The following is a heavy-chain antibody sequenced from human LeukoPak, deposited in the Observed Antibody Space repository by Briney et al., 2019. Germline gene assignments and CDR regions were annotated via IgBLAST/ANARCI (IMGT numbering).Heavy chain of an antibody. V-gene: IGHV3-30*03. D-gene: IGHD6-13*01. J-gene: IGHJ4*02. CDR1: GFTFSSYG. CDR3: ARDSSSWY. CDR2: ISHHGANK. Sequence: GGSLRLSCVASGFTFSSYGMSWVRQAPGKGLEWVAVISHHGANKFYGDSVKGRFTISRDNSKNTLYLQMNSLRAEDTAVYYCARDSSSWYWGQGTLVTVSS.